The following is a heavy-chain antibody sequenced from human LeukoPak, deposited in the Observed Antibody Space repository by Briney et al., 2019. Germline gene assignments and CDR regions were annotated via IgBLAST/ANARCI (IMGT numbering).Heavy chain of an antibody. D-gene: IGHD4-17*01. V-gene: IGHV3-9*01. Sequence: GRSLRLSCAASGFTFDDYAMHWVRHAPGKGLEWVSGISRSTGTIGYADSVKGRFTIYRDNAKNSLYLQMNSLRAEDTALYYCTKNRAVTTPHDVFDIWAKGKMVPVSS. CDR1: GFTFDDYA. CDR2: ISRSTGTI. J-gene: IGHJ3*02. CDR3: TKNRAVTTPHDVFDI.